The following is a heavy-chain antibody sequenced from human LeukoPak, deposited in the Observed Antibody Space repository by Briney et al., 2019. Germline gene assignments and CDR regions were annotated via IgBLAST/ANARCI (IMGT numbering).Heavy chain of an antibody. CDR3: ARAGGRSWFDP. Sequence: ASVTVSFKASGYTFINSYIHWVRQAPGQGLEWMGSMNPKSGGTKYAQKFQGRVSMTRDTSISTAYMELASLTSDDTAVYYCARAGGRSWFDPWGQGTLVTVSS. J-gene: IGHJ5*02. CDR2: MNPKSGGT. CDR1: GYTFINSY. D-gene: IGHD1-26*01. V-gene: IGHV1-2*02.